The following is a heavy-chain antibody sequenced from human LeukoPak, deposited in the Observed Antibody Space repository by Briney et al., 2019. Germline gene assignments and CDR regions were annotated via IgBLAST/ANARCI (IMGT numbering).Heavy chain of an antibody. CDR3: ARERYYDSSGYYYLDAFDI. CDR2: INSDGSST. V-gene: IGHV3-74*01. J-gene: IGHJ3*02. Sequence: GGSLRLSCAASGFTFSSYWMHWVRQAPGKGLVWVSRINSDGSSTSYADSVKGRFTISRDNAKNSLYLQMNSLRAEDTAVYYCARERYYDSSGYYYLDAFDIWGQGTLVTVSS. CDR1: GFTFSSYW. D-gene: IGHD3-22*01.